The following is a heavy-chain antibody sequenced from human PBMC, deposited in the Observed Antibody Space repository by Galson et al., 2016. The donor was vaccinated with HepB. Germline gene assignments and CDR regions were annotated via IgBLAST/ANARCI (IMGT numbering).Heavy chain of an antibody. CDR3: ATHNAWKLYS. CDR1: GFSFRSSW. CDR2: LQPDGRDG. Sequence: SPRLSCAASGFSFRSSWMSWVRQAPGKGLEWLAALQPDGRDGDSLNSVKGRFAISSDNAENSLYLGINSLTIQDTAVYYCATHNAWKLYSWGQGTLVTVSS. V-gene: IGHV3-7*01. D-gene: IGHD1-1*01. J-gene: IGHJ4*02.